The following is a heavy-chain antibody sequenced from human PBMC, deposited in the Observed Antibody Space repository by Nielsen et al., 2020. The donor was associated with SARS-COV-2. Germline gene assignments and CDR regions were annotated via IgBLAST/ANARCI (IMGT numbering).Heavy chain of an antibody. Sequence: WIRQPPGKGLEWLSHMSSSGSVIYYADSVKGRFTISRDNAENSLFLQMNSLRAEDTAVYYCAKCGKGYDSSGYYSHFDYWGQGTLVTVSS. V-gene: IGHV3-11*01. CDR2: MSSSGSVI. D-gene: IGHD3-22*01. J-gene: IGHJ4*02. CDR3: AKCGKGYDSSGYYSHFDY.